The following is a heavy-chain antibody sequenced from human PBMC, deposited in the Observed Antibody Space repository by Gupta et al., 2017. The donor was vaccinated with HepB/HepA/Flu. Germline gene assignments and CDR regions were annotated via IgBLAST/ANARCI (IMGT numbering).Heavy chain of an antibody. J-gene: IGHJ5*02. CDR2: ISSGGST. CDR3: AQSSRYTIWEGYWFDP. D-gene: IGHD7-27*01. CDR1: GFTFSSYA. Sequence: EVQLLESGGGLVQPGGSLRLSCSASGFTFSSYAMSWVRQAPGKGLEWVSVISSGGSTNYADSVKGRFTISRDNSKNMLYLQMNSLRAEDTAVYYCAQSSRYTIWEGYWFDPRGQGTLVTVSS. V-gene: IGHV3-23*01.